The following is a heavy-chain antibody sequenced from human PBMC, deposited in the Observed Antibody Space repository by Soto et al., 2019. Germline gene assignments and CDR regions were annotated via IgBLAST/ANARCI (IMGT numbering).Heavy chain of an antibody. CDR2: ISWNSGSI. V-gene: IGHV3-9*01. CDR1: GFTFDDYA. J-gene: IGHJ6*03. D-gene: IGHD2-15*01. CDR3: AKGGQDIVVVVAATPYYYYYMDV. Sequence: EVQLVESGGGLVQPGRSLRLSCAASGFTFDDYAMHWVRQAPGKGLEWVSGISWNSGSIGYADSVKGRFTISRDNAKNSLYLQMNSLRAEDTALYYCAKGGQDIVVVVAATPYYYYYMDVWGKGTTVTVSS.